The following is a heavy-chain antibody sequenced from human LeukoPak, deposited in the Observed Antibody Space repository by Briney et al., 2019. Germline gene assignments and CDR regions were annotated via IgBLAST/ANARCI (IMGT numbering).Heavy chain of an antibody. Sequence: GGSLRLSCSASGFTFSAYFMHWVRQAPGKGLEWVAVIWYDGSNKYYADSVKGRFTISRDNSKNTLYLQMNSLRADDTAVYYCARAGYYDSSGHGGGIDYWGQGTLVTVSS. V-gene: IGHV3-33*08. CDR2: IWYDGSNK. D-gene: IGHD3-22*01. J-gene: IGHJ4*02. CDR3: ARAGYYDSSGHGGGIDY. CDR1: GFTFSAYF.